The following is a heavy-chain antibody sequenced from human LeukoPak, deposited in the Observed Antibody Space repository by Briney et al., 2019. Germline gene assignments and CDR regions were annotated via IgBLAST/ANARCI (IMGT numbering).Heavy chain of an antibody. V-gene: IGHV4-38-2*01. D-gene: IGHD4-11*01. CDR1: GYSISSGYY. CDR3: ARAYSKLDY. J-gene: IGHJ4*02. Sequence: SETLSLTCAVSGYSISSGYYWGWIRQPPGKGLEWIGSIYHSGSTYYNPSLKSRVTISVDTSKNQFSLKLSSVTAADTAVYYCARAYSKLDYCGQGTLVTVS. CDR2: IYHSGST.